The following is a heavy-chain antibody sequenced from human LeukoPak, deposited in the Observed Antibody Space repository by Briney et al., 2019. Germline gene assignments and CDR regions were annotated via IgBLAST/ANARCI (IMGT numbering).Heavy chain of an antibody. CDR2: ISSSSSYI. CDR1: GFTFSSYS. J-gene: IGHJ4*02. D-gene: IGHD2-2*01. Sequence: GGSLRLSCAASGFTFSSYSMNWVRQAPGKGLEWVSSISSSSSYIYYADSVKGRFTISRDNAKNSLYLQMNSLRAEDTAVYYCARVPPPIGYCSSTSCQILDYWGQGTLVTVSS. CDR3: ARVPPPIGYCSSTSCQILDY. V-gene: IGHV3-21*01.